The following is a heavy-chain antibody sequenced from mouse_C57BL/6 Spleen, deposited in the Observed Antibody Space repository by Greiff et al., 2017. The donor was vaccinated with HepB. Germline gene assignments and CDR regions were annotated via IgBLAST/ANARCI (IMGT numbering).Heavy chain of an antibody. CDR2: ISSGGDYI. CDR3: TRDSYPLYSNYAGMDY. V-gene: IGHV5-9-1*02. J-gene: IGHJ4*01. Sequence: EVKLEESGEGLVKPGGSLKLSCAASGFTFSSYAMSWVRQTPEKRLEWVAYISSGGDYIYYADTVKGRFTISRDNARNTLYLQMSSLKSEDTAMYYCTRDSYPLYSNYAGMDYWGQGTSVTVSS. D-gene: IGHD2-5*01. CDR1: GFTFSSYA.